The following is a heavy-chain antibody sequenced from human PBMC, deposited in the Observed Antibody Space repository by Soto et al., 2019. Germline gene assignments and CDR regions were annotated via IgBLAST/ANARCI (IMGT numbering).Heavy chain of an antibody. CDR2: IWYDGSNK. J-gene: IGHJ6*02. CDR1: GFTFSSYG. Sequence: GGSLRLSCAASGFTFSSYGMHWVRQAPGKGLEWAAVIWYDGSNKYYADSVKGRFTISRDNSKNTLYLQMNSLRAEDTAVYYRARPRGYSYGYGYYYGMDVWGQGTTVTVSS. V-gene: IGHV3-33*01. CDR3: ARPRGYSYGYGYYYGMDV. D-gene: IGHD5-18*01.